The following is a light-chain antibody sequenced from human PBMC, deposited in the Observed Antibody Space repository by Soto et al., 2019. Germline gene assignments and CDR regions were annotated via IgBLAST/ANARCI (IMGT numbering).Light chain of an antibody. CDR3: CSYATPRQ. Sequence: QSALTQPASVSGSPGQSITISCTGTSSDVGGYNYVSWYQQHPGKAPKLIIYEVSERPSGVSTRFSGSKSGNMASLTISGLQAEDEAEYYCCSYATPRQFGGGTQLTVL. CDR1: SSDVGGYNY. CDR2: EVS. J-gene: IGLJ2*01. V-gene: IGLV2-14*01.